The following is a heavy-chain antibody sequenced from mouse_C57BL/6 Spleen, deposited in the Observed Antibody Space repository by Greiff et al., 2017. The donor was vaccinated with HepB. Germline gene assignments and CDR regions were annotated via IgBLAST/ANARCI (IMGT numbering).Heavy chain of an antibody. CDR3: ARLGARWDYFDY. CDR2: IHPNSGST. CDR1: GYTFTSYW. V-gene: IGHV1-64*01. Sequence: QVQLQQSGAELVKPGASVKLSCKASGYTFTSYWMHWVKQRPGQGLEWIGRIHPNSGSTNYNEKFKSKATLTVDKSSSTAYMQLSSLTSEDSAVYYCARLGARWDYFDYWGQGTTLTVSS. D-gene: IGHD3-3*01. J-gene: IGHJ2*01.